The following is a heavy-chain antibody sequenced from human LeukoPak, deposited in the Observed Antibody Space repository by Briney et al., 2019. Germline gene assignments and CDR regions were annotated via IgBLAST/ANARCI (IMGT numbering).Heavy chain of an antibody. CDR2: IYHSGGT. D-gene: IGHD3-16*01. CDR1: GGSISSGGYS. J-gene: IGHJ4*02. V-gene: IGHV4-30-2*01. CDR3: TRRSSFLGPGFTY. Sequence: SQTLSLTCAVSGGSISSGGYSWSWIRQPPGKGLEWIGYIYHSGGTYYNPSLKSRVTISVDRSKNQFSLKLSSVTAADTAVYSWTRRSSFLGPGFTYWGKEPLATVPS.